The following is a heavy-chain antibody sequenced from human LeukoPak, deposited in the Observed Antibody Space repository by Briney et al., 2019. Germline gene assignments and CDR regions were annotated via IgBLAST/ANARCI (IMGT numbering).Heavy chain of an antibody. V-gene: IGHV3-9*01. CDR3: AKGSITMVPSWFDP. J-gene: IGHJ5*02. CDR2: ISWNSGSI. CDR1: GFTFDDYA. D-gene: IGHD3-10*01. Sequence: GRSLRLSCAASGFTFDDYAMHWVRQAPGKGLEWVSGISWNSGSIGYADSVKGRFTISRDNAKNSLYLQMNSLRAEDTALYYCAKGSITMVPSWFDPWGQGTLVTVSS.